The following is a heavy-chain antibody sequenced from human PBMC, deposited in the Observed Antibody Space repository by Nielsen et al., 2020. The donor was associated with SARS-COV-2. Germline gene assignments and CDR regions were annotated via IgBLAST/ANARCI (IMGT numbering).Heavy chain of an antibody. V-gene: IGHV3-11*03. Sequence: GESLKISCAASGFTFSDYYMNWIRQAPGKGLEWVSYISSSSSYTNYADSVKGRFTISRDNAKNSLHLQMTSLRAEDSAVYYCARGRNFDWSLSDYWGQGTLVTVPS. J-gene: IGHJ4*02. CDR1: GFTFSDYY. CDR2: ISSSSSYT. CDR3: ARGRNFDWSLSDY. D-gene: IGHD3-9*01.